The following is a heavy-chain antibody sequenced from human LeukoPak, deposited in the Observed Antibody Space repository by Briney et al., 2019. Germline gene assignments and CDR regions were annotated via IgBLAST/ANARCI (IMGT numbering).Heavy chain of an antibody. CDR2: IYYSGST. CDR1: GGSISSYY. D-gene: IGHD1-14*01. CDR3: ARAGRGLDY. V-gene: IGHV4-59*01. Sequence: KPSQTLSLTCTVSGGSISSYYWSWIRQPPGKGLEWIGYIYYSGSTNYNPSLKSRVTISVDTSKNQFSLKLGSVTAADTAVYYCARAGRGLDYWGQGTLVTVSS. J-gene: IGHJ4*02.